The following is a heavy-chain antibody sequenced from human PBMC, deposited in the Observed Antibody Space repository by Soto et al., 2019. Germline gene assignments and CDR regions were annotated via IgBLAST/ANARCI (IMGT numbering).Heavy chain of an antibody. D-gene: IGHD1-26*01. Sequence: EVQLLESGGGLVQPGGSLRLSCAASGFPFSTSAMNWVRQAPGKGLEWVSIISASSDAAYYAESVKGRFASSRDNSKNTLYLQMNSLRAEDPAVYYRAKYSGSYTVDNGLSFWGPGTTVTVSP. J-gene: IGHJ6*01. V-gene: IGHV3-23*01. CDR1: GFPFSTSA. CDR3: AKYSGSYTVDNGLSF. CDR2: ISASSDAA.